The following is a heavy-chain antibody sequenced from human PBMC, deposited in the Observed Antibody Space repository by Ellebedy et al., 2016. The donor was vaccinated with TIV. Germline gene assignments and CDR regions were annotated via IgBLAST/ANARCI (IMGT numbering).Heavy chain of an antibody. CDR1: GFTFNSYW. J-gene: IGHJ5*01. V-gene: IGHV3-74*01. D-gene: IGHD4-17*01. CDR3: TRSADDSFGDFDS. Sequence: PGGSLRLSCAASGFTFNSYWMHWVRQAPGKGLVWVSRISFDGSRTSYAESVKGRFTISRDNAKNTLYLQMNSLGAEDTAVYYCTRSADDSFGDFDSWGQGTLVTVSS. CDR2: ISFDGSRT.